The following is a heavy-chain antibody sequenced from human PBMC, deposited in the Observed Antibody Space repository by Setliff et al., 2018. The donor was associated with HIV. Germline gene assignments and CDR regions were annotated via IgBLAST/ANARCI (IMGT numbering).Heavy chain of an antibody. CDR1: GFNFNKYA. CDR2: ISYDGSAT. Sequence: GGSLRLSCVASGFNFNKYAMHWVRQAPGKGLECVGLISYDGSATYYADSVEGRFTISRDQYKNTLYLQRSTLRPEDTAVYYCARDPKPKFWSGNSPFDYWGQGTLVTVSS. J-gene: IGHJ4*02. CDR3: ARDPKPKFWSGNSPFDY. V-gene: IGHV3-30*04. D-gene: IGHD3-3*01.